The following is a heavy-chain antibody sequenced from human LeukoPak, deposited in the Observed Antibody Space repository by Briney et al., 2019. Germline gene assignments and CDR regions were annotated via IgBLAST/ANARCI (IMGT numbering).Heavy chain of an antibody. CDR2: IYYSGSA. J-gene: IGHJ6*02. V-gene: IGHV4-59*08. Sequence: SETLSLTCTVSGGSISSYYWSWIRQPPGKGLEWIGYIYYSGSANYNPSLKSRVTISVDTSNNHLSLRLTSVTAADTALYYCARHSYNYYGLDAWGQGTTITVSS. CDR3: ARHSYNYYGLDA. CDR1: GGSISSYY.